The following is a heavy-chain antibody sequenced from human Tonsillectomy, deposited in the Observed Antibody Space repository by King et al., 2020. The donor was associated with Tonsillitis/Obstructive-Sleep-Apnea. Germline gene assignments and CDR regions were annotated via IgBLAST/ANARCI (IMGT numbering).Heavy chain of an antibody. Sequence: VQLQQWGAGLLKPSETLSLTCAVYGGSFSGYYWSWIRQPPGKGVEWIGEITHSGSTNYNPALKSRVTISVDTSKNQFSLKLSSVTAADTAVYYCAREGIAGTVDYWGQGTLVTVSS. CDR2: ITHSGST. CDR1: GGSFSGYY. J-gene: IGHJ4*02. V-gene: IGHV4-34*01. CDR3: AREGIAGTVDY. D-gene: IGHD6-13*01.